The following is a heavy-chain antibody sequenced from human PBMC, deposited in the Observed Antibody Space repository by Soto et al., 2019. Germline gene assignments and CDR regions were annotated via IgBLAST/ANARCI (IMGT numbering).Heavy chain of an antibody. CDR1: GGSISDSNDH. CDR3: VRRGRTSNGDWFDL. V-gene: IGHV4-39*01. D-gene: IGHD3-3*02. J-gene: IGHJ5*02. Sequence: SETLSLTCTVSGGSISDSNDHWGWIRQSPGQGLEWIGSFHNSGSIHYKTPFKSRSKISEDTSKNQISLKMKSMIAADTADYFCVRRGRTSNGDWFDLWGQGILVTVS. CDR2: FHNSGSI.